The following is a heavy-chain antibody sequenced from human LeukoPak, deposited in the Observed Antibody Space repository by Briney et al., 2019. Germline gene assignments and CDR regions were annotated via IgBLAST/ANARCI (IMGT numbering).Heavy chain of an antibody. Sequence: SETLSLTCTVSGGSISSYYWSWIRQPPGKGLEWIGEINHSGSTNYNPSLKSRVTISVDTSKNQFSLKLSSVTAADTAVYYCARKTYYDFWSGPNLFDYWGQGTLVTVSS. J-gene: IGHJ4*02. V-gene: IGHV4-34*01. CDR3: ARKTYYDFWSGPNLFDY. CDR1: GGSISSYY. D-gene: IGHD3-3*01. CDR2: INHSGST.